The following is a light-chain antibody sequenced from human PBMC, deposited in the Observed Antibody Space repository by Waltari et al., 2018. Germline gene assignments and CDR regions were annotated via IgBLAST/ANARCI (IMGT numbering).Light chain of an antibody. CDR1: QSVSSSY. CDR2: GAS. V-gene: IGKV3-20*01. CDR3: QQYGSSPR. Sequence: EIVLTQSPGTLSLSPGERATLSCRASQSVSSSYLAWYQQKPGQAPRPLINGASSRATGIPDRVSGSGSGTDFTLTISRLEPEDFAVYYCQQYGSSPRFGQGTKVEIK. J-gene: IGKJ1*01.